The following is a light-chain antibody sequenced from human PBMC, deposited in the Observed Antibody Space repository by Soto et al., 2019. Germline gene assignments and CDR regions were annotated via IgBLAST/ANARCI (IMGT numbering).Light chain of an antibody. CDR2: SNN. Sequence: QSVLTQPPSASGTPGQRVTISCSGSSSNIGSNTVNWYQQLPGTAPKLLIYSNNQRPSGVPDRFSGSKSGTSASLAISGLQSEDEADYYCSSYAGSNNFAVFGGGTKLTVL. CDR1: SSNIGSNT. CDR3: SSYAGSNNFAV. J-gene: IGLJ2*01. V-gene: IGLV1-44*01.